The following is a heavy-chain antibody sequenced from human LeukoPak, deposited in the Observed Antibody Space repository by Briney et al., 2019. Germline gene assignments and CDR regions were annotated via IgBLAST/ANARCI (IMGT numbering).Heavy chain of an antibody. Sequence: ASVTVSCKVSGYTLTELSMHWVRQAPGKGREWMGRFDPEDGETIYAQKFQGRVTMTEDTSTDTAYMELSSLRSEDTAVYYCATGFTYYYDSSGSDYWGQGTLVTVSS. J-gene: IGHJ4*02. CDR2: FDPEDGET. CDR3: ATGFTYYYDSSGSDY. CDR1: GYTLTELS. V-gene: IGHV1-24*01. D-gene: IGHD3-22*01.